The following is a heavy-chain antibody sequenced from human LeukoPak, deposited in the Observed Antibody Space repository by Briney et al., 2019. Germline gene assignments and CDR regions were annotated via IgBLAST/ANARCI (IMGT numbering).Heavy chain of an antibody. D-gene: IGHD2-8*01. CDR2: INSNTGNP. Sequence: ASVKVSCKASGYSFRRHGLNWVRQAPGQGLEWMGWINSNTGNPTYAQGFTGRFVFSLDTSVNTANLQISSLKAEDTGVYYCARDGGNADLDHWGQGTLVTVSP. J-gene: IGHJ4*02. CDR1: GYSFRRHG. CDR3: ARDGGNADLDH. V-gene: IGHV7-4-1*02.